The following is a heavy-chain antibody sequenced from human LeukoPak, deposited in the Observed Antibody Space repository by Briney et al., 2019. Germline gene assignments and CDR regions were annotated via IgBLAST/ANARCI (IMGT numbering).Heavy chain of an antibody. D-gene: IGHD6-19*01. V-gene: IGHV1-69*05. CDR1: GGTFSNYA. CDR2: IIPIFGTA. CDR3: AASSGWEEDYFDY. Sequence: ASVKVSCKASGGTFSNYAINWVRQAPGQGLEWMGGIIPIFGTANYAQKFQGRVTITTGESTSTAYMELNSLRSEDTAVYYCAASSGWEEDYFDYWGQGTLVTVSS. J-gene: IGHJ4*02.